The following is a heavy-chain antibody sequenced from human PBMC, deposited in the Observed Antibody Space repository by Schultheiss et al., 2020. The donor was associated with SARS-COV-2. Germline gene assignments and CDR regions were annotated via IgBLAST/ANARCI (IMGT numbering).Heavy chain of an antibody. J-gene: IGHJ6*02. CDR2: TYYRSKWYN. V-gene: IGHV6-1*01. Sequence: SQTLSLTCAISGDSVSSNSAAWNWIRQSPSRGLEWLGRTYYRSKWYNDYAVSVKSRITINLDTSKNQFSLQLNSVTHEDTAVYYCARENSSSSKVGGYYYYYGMDVWGQGTTVTVSS. CDR1: GDSVSSNSAA. D-gene: IGHD6-6*01. CDR3: ARENSSSSKVGGYYYYYGMDV.